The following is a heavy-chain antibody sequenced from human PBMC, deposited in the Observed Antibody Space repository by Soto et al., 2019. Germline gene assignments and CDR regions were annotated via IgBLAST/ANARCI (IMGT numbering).Heavy chain of an antibody. CDR2: IYSGGST. CDR1: GFTVYSNY. V-gene: IGHV3-53*01. Sequence: EVQLVESGGGLIQPGGSLRLSCAASGFTVYSNYMSWVRQAPGKGLEWVSVIYSGGSTYYADSVKGRFTISRDNSKNTLDLQMNSLRAEDTAVYYCARDYADYVLGYFDYWGQGTLVTVSS. D-gene: IGHD4-17*01. J-gene: IGHJ4*02. CDR3: ARDYADYVLGYFDY.